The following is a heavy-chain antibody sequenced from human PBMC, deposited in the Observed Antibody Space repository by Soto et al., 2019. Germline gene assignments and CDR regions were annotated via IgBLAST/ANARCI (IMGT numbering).Heavy chain of an antibody. CDR1: GFTFSDFG. V-gene: IGHV3-23*01. D-gene: IGHD3-3*01. Sequence: LSCAASGFTFSDFGMSWVRQAPGKGLELVSVISASGDATYYAASVKGRFTLSRDNSKNTLYLQMNSLTVADTAIYYCAKKVTIYAVDPAAHWGQGTQVTVSS. J-gene: IGHJ4*02. CDR3: AKKVTIYAVDPAAH. CDR2: ISASGDAT.